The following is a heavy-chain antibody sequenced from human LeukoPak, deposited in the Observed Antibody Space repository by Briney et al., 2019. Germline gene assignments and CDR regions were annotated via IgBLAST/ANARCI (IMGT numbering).Heavy chain of an antibody. CDR1: GVSISSYY. Sequence: SETPSLTCTVSGVSISSYYWSWIRQPAGKGLEWIGRIYTSGSTNYNPSLKSRVTMSVATSKNQFSLKMSSLTAANTAVYYYATDVYYYDSGSYYYVDYRGEGNLVTVSS. V-gene: IGHV4-4*07. CDR2: IYTSGST. J-gene: IGHJ4*02. CDR3: ATDVYYYDSGSYYYVDY. D-gene: IGHD3-10*01.